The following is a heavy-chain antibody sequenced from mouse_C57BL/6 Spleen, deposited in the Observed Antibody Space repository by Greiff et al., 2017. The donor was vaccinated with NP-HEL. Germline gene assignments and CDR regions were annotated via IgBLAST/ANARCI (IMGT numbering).Heavy chain of an antibody. D-gene: IGHD1-1*01. V-gene: IGHV2-2*01. Sequence: QVQLQQSGPGLVQPSQSLSITCTVSGFSLTSYGVHWVRQSPGKGLEWLGVIWSGGSTDYNAAFISRLSISKDNSKSQVFFKMNSLQADDTAIYYCARRALYYYGSSPYYYAMDYWGQGTSVTVSS. CDR3: ARRALYYYGSSPYYYAMDY. CDR1: GFSLTSYG. J-gene: IGHJ4*01. CDR2: IWSGGST.